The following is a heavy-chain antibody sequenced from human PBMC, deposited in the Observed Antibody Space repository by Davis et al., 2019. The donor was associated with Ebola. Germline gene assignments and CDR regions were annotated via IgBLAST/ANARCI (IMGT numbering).Heavy chain of an antibody. CDR1: GYTFTGYY. Sequence: AASVKVSCKASGYTFTGYYMHWVRQAPGQGLEWMGWINPNSGGTNYAQKFQGWVTMTRDTSISTAYMELSRLRSDDTAVYYCARLGYCSSTSCYVSWGLYYYYGMDVWGQGTTVTVSS. CDR3: ARLGYCSSTSCYVSWGLYYYYGMDV. V-gene: IGHV1-2*04. J-gene: IGHJ6*02. CDR2: INPNSGGT. D-gene: IGHD2-2*01.